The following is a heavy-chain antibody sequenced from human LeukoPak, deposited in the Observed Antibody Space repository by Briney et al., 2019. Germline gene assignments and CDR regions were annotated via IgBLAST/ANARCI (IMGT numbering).Heavy chain of an antibody. Sequence: QPGGSLRLSCAASGFTFSSYWMHWVRQAPGKGLVWVSRINSDGSSTSYADSVKGRFTSSRDNAKNTLYLQMNSLRAEDTAVYYCARARLAVAGYAYWGQGTLVTVSS. CDR3: ARARLAVAGYAY. J-gene: IGHJ4*02. CDR1: GFTFSSYW. CDR2: INSDGSST. V-gene: IGHV3-74*01. D-gene: IGHD6-19*01.